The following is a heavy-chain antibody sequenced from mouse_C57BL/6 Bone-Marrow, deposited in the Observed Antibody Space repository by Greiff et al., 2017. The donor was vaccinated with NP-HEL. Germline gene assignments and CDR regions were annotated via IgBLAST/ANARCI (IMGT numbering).Heavy chain of an antibody. CDR1: GFNIKDDY. J-gene: IGHJ2*01. D-gene: IGHD1-1*01. CDR2: IDPENGDT. Sequence: EVQLQQSGAELVRPGASVKLSCTASGFNIKDDYMHWVKQRPEQGLEWIGWIDPENGDTEYASKFQGKATITADTSSNTAYLQLSSLTSDDTAVYYCTTGGFYYYGSSNYFDYWGQGTTLTVSS. CDR3: TTGGFYYYGSSNYFDY. V-gene: IGHV14-4*01.